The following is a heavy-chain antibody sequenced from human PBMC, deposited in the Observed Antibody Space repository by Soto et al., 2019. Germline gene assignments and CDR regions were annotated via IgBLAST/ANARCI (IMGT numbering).Heavy chain of an antibody. V-gene: IGHV5-51*01. CDR3: ARSRSYSSGPWGYWFDP. CDR2: IYPGDSDT. D-gene: IGHD6-25*01. Sequence: PGESLKISCKGSGYSFTSYWIGWVRQMPGKGLEWMGIIYPGDSDTRYSPSFQGQVTISADKSISTAYLQWSSLKASDTAMYYCARSRSYSSGPWGYWFDPWGQRTLVTVSS. J-gene: IGHJ5*02. CDR1: GYSFTSYW.